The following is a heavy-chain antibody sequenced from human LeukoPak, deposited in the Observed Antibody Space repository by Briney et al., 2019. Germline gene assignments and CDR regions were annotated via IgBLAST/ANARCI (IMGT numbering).Heavy chain of an antibody. J-gene: IGHJ3*02. CDR2: IYHSGST. V-gene: IGHV4-38-2*02. D-gene: IGHD3-22*01. Sequence: ASETLSLTCTVSGYSISSGYYWGWIRQPPGKGLEWIGSIYHSGSTYYNPSLKSRVTISVDTSKNQFSLKLSSVTAADTAVYYCARARNYYDSSGFYYEGDAFDIWGQGTMVTVSS. CDR1: GYSISSGYY. CDR3: ARARNYYDSSGFYYEGDAFDI.